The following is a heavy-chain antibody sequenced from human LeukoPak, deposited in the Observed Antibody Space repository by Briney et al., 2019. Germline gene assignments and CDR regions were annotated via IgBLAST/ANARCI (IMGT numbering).Heavy chain of an antibody. CDR1: GFMFGSYS. D-gene: IGHD3-22*01. J-gene: IGHJ1*01. CDR2: INLSGGTT. CDR3: ARDRSKFITGYFEP. V-gene: IGHV3-48*01. Sequence: GGSLRLSCAASGFMFGSYSMNWVRQAPGKGLEWISYINLSGGTTYYADSVRGRFTISRDNAKSTLFLQMNSLKAEDTALYFCARDRSKFITGYFEPWGQGTLVTVSS.